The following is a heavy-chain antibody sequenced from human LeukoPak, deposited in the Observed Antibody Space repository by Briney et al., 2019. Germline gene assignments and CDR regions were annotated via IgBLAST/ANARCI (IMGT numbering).Heavy chain of an antibody. Sequence: SETLTLTCTDSGGSIISYYWSWIRQPAGKGLEWIGRIYTSGSTNYNPSPKSRVTMSVDTSKNQFSLKLSSVTAADTAVYYCARDLGCSSTSCSNWFDPWGQGTLVTVSS. V-gene: IGHV4-4*07. CDR1: GGSIISYY. CDR2: IYTSGST. D-gene: IGHD2-2*01. CDR3: ARDLGCSSTSCSNWFDP. J-gene: IGHJ5*02.